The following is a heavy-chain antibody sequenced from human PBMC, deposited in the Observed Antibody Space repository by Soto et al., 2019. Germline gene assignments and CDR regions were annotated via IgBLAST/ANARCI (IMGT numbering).Heavy chain of an antibody. D-gene: IGHD3-10*02. CDR2: INEDGTSA. CDR1: GFDFNNYW. V-gene: IGHV3-74*01. J-gene: IGHJ4*02. CDR3: LKTLTVRDYLIFDY. Sequence: GGSLRLSCAASGFDFNNYWMHWVRQAPGKGLVWVSRINEDGTSANYADSVAGRFTITXXXAXXTXXLXKNXXRVXDSAMYFCLKTLTVRDYLIFDYWGQGA.